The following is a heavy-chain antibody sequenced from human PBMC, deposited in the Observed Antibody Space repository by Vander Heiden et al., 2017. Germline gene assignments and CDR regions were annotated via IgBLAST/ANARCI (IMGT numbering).Heavy chain of an antibody. CDR1: DFTFSYAW. V-gene: IGHV3-15*07. J-gene: IGHJ4*02. Sequence: EVQLVESGGGLVEPGGSLRLSCAASDFTFSYAWMHWVRQAAGKGLEWVGRIKSIAHGGTTDYAASVEGRFTISRDDSTKTLYLQMNSLQTGDTAVYYCTTGLANYFAFWGQGTLVTVSS. D-gene: IGHD6-6*01. CDR3: TTGLANYFAF. CDR2: IKSIAHGGTT.